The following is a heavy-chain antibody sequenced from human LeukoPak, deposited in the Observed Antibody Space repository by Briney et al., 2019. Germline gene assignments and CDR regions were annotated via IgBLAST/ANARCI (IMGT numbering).Heavy chain of an antibody. CDR2: INHSGST. CDR3: ARGRGYYFDY. J-gene: IGHJ4*02. V-gene: IGHV4-34*01. CDR1: GFTFSSSW. Sequence: GSLRLSCAASGFTFSSSWMSWIRQPPGKGLEWIGEINHSGSTNYNPSLKSRVTISVDTSKNQFSLKLSSVTAADTAVYYCARGRGYYFDYWGQGTLVTVSS.